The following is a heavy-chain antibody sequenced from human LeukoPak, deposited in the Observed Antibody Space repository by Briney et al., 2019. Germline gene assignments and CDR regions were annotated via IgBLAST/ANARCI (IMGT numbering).Heavy chain of an antibody. Sequence: GESLKISCKGSGYSFTSYWIGWVRQMPGKGLEWMGIMYPGDSDTRYSPSFQGQVTISADKSISTAYLQWSSLKASDTAMYYCARSPLRFLEWLSNSYFDYWGQGTLVTASS. V-gene: IGHV5-51*01. CDR1: GYSFTSYW. J-gene: IGHJ4*02. CDR3: ARSPLRFLEWLSNSYFDY. D-gene: IGHD3-3*01. CDR2: MYPGDSDT.